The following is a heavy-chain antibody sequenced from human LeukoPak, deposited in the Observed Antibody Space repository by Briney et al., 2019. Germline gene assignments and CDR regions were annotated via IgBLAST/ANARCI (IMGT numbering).Heavy chain of an antibody. V-gene: IGHV3-21*01. CDR1: GFTFSIYS. CDR3: ARLRRYCSSTSCYTIDY. J-gene: IGHJ4*02. D-gene: IGHD2-2*02. CDR2: ISSSSSYI. Sequence: GGSLRLSCAASGFTFSIYSMNWVRQAPGKGLEWVSSISSSSSYIYYADSVKGRFTISRDNAKNSLYLQMNSLRAEDTAVYYCARLRRYCSSTSCYTIDYWGQGTLVTVSS.